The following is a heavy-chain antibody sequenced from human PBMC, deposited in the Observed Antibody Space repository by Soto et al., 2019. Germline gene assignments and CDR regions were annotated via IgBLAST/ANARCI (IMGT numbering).Heavy chain of an antibody. CDR2: IYYSGST. J-gene: IGHJ4*02. V-gene: IGHV4-31*03. CDR3: ARSDYYDSSGSSYFDC. CDR1: GGSISSGGYY. D-gene: IGHD3-22*01. Sequence: SETLSLTCTVSGGSISSGGYYWSWIRQHPGKGLEWIGYIYYSGSTYYNPSLKSRVTISVDTSKNQFSLKLSSVTAADTAVYHCARSDYYDSSGSSYFDCWGQGTLVTVSS.